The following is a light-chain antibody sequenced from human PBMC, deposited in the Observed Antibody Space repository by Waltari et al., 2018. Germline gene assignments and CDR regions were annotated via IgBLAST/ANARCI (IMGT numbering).Light chain of an antibody. CDR2: DAS. CDR3: QQRSTWPRT. J-gene: IGKJ1*01. V-gene: IGKV3D-11*02. CDR1: QSVSSY. Sequence: EIVLTQSPDTLSRSPGERATLTCSASQSVSSYLAWYQQRPGQAPRLLLFDASKRAAGIPARFSGSGAGTEFTLTISSLEAEDFAVYFCQQRSTWPRTFGQGTKVE.